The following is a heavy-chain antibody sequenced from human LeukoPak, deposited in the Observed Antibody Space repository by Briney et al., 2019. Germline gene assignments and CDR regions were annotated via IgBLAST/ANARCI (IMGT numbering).Heavy chain of an antibody. CDR2: IYYSGST. J-gene: IGHJ4*02. CDR3: ARGGPQLVLDY. Sequence: SETLSLTCTVSGGSISSYYWSWIRQPPGKGLEWIGYIYYSGSTNYNPSLKSRVTISVDTSKNQFSLKLSSVTAADTAVYYCARGGPQLVLDYWGQGTLVTVSS. V-gene: IGHV4-59*12. D-gene: IGHD6-6*01. CDR1: GGSISSYY.